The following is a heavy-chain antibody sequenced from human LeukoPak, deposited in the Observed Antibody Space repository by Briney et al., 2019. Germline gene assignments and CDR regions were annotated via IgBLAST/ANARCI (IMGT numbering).Heavy chain of an antibody. CDR3: AREGRTYIGSGYSYDY. CDR2: IYTSGST. J-gene: IGHJ4*02. V-gene: IGHV4-4*07. D-gene: IGHD3-22*01. Sequence: SETLSLTCTVSGGSINNYYWGWIRQPAGKGLEWIGRIYTSGSTDYNPSLKSRVTLSVDTSTSQFSLRLASVTAADTAMYYCAREGRTYIGSGYSYDYWGQGTLVTVSS. CDR1: GGSINNYY.